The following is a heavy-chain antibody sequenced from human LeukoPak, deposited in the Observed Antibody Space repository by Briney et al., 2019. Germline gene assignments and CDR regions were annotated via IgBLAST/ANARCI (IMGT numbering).Heavy chain of an antibody. CDR1: GFTFSSYG. V-gene: IGHV3-33*01. CDR3: ARDGTATHTLFDY. Sequence: GGSLRLSCAASGFTFSSYGMHWVRQAPGKGLEWVAVIWYDGSNKYYGDSVKGRFTISRDNSKNTLDLQMNSLRAEDTAVYYCARDGTATHTLFDYWGQGTLVTVSS. D-gene: IGHD1-26*01. CDR2: IWYDGSNK. J-gene: IGHJ4*02.